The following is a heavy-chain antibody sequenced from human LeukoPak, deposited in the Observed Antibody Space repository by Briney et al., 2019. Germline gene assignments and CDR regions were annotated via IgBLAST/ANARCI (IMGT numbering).Heavy chain of an antibody. CDR3: ARFAGGSSGYFYYMDV. D-gene: IGHD6-19*01. Sequence: SETLSLTCNVSGYSISSGYYWGCIRQPPGKGLEWIGSFYHSGYTYYNPSLKSRVTISVDTCKNQFSLKLSSVTAADTAVYYCARFAGGSSGYFYYMDVWGKGTTVTVSS. CDR2: FYHSGYT. J-gene: IGHJ6*03. V-gene: IGHV4-38-2*02. CDR1: GYSISSGYY.